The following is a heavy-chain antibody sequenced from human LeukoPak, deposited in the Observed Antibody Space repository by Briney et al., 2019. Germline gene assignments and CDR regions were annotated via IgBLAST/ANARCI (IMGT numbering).Heavy chain of an antibody. CDR1: GGSFSGYY. J-gene: IGHJ4*02. D-gene: IGHD6-13*01. V-gene: IGHV4-34*01. Sequence: SETLSLTCAVYGGSFSGYYWSWIRQPPGKGLEWIGEINHSGSTNYNPSLKSRATISVDTSKNQFSLKLSSVTAADTAVYYCATGVHGIAAAGDYYFDYWGQGTLVTVSS. CDR3: ATGVHGIAAAGDYYFDY. CDR2: INHSGST.